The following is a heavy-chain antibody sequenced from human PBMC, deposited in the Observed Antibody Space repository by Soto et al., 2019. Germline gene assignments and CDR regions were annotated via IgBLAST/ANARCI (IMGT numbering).Heavy chain of an antibody. CDR1: GRSISSGDYY. CDR2: IYYRGST. J-gene: IGHJ6*02. Sequence: QVQLQESGPGLVKPSQTLSLTCTVSGRSISSGDYYWRWIRQPPGKGLEWIGYIYYRGSTYYNPTLKRGATISVGTSKNQFALKLSSVTAADTAVYYSHEYDRYGMDVWGRGTTVIVAS. V-gene: IGHV4-30-4*01. D-gene: IGHD1-1*01. CDR3: HEYDRYGMDV.